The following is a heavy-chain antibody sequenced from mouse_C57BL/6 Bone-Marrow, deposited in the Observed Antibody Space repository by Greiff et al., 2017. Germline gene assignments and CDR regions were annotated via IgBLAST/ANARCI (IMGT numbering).Heavy chain of an antibody. Sequence: VQLQQSGAELVKPGASVKLSCTASGFNIKDYYMHWVKQRTEQGLEWIGRIDPEDGVTKSAPNFQGKATITADTSSNTAYLQLSSLTSEDTAVYYCAAHRWLLLYCDVWGTGTTVTVSS. CDR1: GFNIKDYY. V-gene: IGHV14-2*01. CDR3: AAHRWLLLYCDV. J-gene: IGHJ1*03. D-gene: IGHD2-3*01. CDR2: IDPEDGVT.